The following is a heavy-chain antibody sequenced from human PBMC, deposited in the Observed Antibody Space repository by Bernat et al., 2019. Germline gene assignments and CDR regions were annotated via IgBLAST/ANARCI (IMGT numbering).Heavy chain of an antibody. CDR3: ARVSLYGAPASAMDV. Sequence: QVQLVESGGGVVQTERSQRLSCEASKFTFSSYGMRWVRQAPGKGLEWVAVIWHDGSNENYADSVKGRFTISRDNSKNTLYLQMNNLRAEDTAVYYCARVSLYGAPASAMDVWGQGTTVTVSS. V-gene: IGHV3-33*01. CDR1: KFTFSSYG. J-gene: IGHJ6*02. D-gene: IGHD4-17*01. CDR2: IWHDGSNE.